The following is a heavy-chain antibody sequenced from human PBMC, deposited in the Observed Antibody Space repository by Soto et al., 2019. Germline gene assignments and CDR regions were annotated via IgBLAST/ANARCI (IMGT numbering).Heavy chain of an antibody. J-gene: IGHJ5*01. Sequence: TSETLSLTCTVSGGSISSYYWSWSRQSPGKGLEWIGYIYYSGSTNYNPSLKSRVTISVDTSRNQFSLNLNPVTAADTAIYYCARHDHEKIAVAGIYCFDSSCQGTLLTVSS. D-gene: IGHD6-19*01. CDR2: IYYSGST. CDR1: GGSISSYY. CDR3: ARHDHEKIAVAGIYCFDS. V-gene: IGHV4-59*08.